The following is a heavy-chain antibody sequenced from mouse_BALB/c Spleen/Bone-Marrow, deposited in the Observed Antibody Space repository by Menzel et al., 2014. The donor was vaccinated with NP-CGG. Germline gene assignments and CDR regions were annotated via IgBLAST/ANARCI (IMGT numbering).Heavy chain of an antibody. CDR3: ESVSAWFAY. CDR2: ISSGSSTI. Sequence: VQRVESGGGLVQPGGSRKLSCAASGFTFSSFGMHWVRQAPEKGLEWVAYISSGSSTIYYADTVKGRFTISRDNPKNTLFLQMTSLRSEDTAMYYCESVSAWFAYWGQGTLVTVSA. D-gene: IGHD3-1*01. J-gene: IGHJ3*01. V-gene: IGHV5-17*02. CDR1: GFTFSSFG.